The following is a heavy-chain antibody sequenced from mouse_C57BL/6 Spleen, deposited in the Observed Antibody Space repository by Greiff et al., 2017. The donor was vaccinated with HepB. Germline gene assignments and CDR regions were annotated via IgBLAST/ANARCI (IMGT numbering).Heavy chain of an antibody. CDR3: ARDYYYGSSPGFAY. Sequence: QVHVKQSGPELVKPGASVKLSCKASGYTFTSYDINWVKQRPGQGLEWIGWIYPRDGSTKYNEKFKGKATLTVDTSSSTAYMELHSLTSEDSAVYFCARDYYYGSSPGFAYWGQGTLVTVSA. CDR2: IYPRDGST. V-gene: IGHV1-85*01. CDR1: GYTFTSYD. J-gene: IGHJ3*01. D-gene: IGHD1-1*01.